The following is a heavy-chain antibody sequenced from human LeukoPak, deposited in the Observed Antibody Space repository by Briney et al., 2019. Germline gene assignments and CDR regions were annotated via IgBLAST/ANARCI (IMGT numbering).Heavy chain of an antibody. CDR1: GFTFSSFG. V-gene: IGHV3-30*18. CDR2: VWSGGDKR. CDR3: AKELDYGANSAGYFAS. Sequence: GRSLRLSCAASGFTFSSFGMHWVRQAPGKGLEWVAIVWSGGDKRYYADSVQGRFTISRDNSKNMLYLQMDSLRVEDTGLYYCAKELDYGANSAGYFASWGQGTLVTVSS. J-gene: IGHJ4*02. D-gene: IGHD4-23*01.